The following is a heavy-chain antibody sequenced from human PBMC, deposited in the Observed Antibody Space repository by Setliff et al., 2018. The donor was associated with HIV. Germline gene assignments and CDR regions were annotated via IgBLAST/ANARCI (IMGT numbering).Heavy chain of an antibody. CDR3: ARLIHTGLLYFDF. D-gene: IGHD2-8*02. J-gene: IGHJ4*02. V-gene: IGHV4-4*07. Sequence: PLETLSLTCSVSGDSISNYFWTWIRQPAGKGLEWIGRINTRGNTNYNPSLKSRVTISVDTSRNQFSLNLSSVTAADTAVYYCARLIHTGLLYFDFWGLGTLVTVSS. CDR1: GDSISNYF. CDR2: INTRGNT.